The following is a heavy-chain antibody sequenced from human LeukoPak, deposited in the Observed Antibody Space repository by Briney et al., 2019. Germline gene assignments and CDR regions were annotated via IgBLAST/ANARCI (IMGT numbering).Heavy chain of an antibody. CDR3: AKSLLRIYYTMDV. D-gene: IGHD1-26*01. V-gene: IGHV3-9*01. Sequence: GGSLRLSCAASGFTFDDYAMHWVRQAPGKGLEWVSGITWNSGSIGYADSVKGRFTISRDNAKNSLYLQMNSLRAEDTALYYCAKSLLRIYYTMDVWGQGTTVTVPS. CDR2: ITWNSGSI. J-gene: IGHJ6*02. CDR1: GFTFDDYA.